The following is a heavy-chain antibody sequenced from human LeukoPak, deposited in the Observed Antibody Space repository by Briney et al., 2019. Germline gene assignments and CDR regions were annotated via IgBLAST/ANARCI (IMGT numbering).Heavy chain of an antibody. CDR3: ARGTMIVLFDY. J-gene: IGHJ4*02. CDR1: GGSISSYY. Sequence: SETLSLTCTVSGGSISSYYWSWLRRPPGKGLEWIGYIYYSGSTNYNPSLKSRVTISVDTSKNQFSLKLSSVTAADTAVYYCARGTMIVLFDYWGQGTLVTVSS. CDR2: IYYSGST. V-gene: IGHV4-59*01. D-gene: IGHD3-22*01.